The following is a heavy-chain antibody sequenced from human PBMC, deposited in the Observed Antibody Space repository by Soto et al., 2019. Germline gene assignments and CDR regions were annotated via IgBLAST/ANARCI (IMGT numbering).Heavy chain of an antibody. CDR2: INPNSGGT. J-gene: IGHJ5*02. D-gene: IGHD5-12*01. CDR3: AREANIGGTLVARQKPFGP. CDR1: GYTFTGYY. V-gene: IGHV1-2*04. Sequence: QVQLVQSGAEVKKPGASVKVSCKASGYTFTGYYMHWVRQAPGQGLEWMGWINPNSGGTNYAQKFQGWVTMTRDTSIRKDYLELSRLRSDDTAVYCCAREANIGGTLVARQKPFGPWGQGTPVTVSS.